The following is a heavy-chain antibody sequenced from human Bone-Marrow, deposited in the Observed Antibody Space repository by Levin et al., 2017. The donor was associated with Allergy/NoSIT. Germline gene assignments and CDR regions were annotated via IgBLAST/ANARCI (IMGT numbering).Heavy chain of an antibody. Sequence: GGSLRLSCAASGFNFTNAWMNWVRQAPGKGLEWVGRIRRKTDGGTTEYAAPVKGRFTISRDDSKNTLYLEMSSLKSEDTAVYYCTTDVAGSWPTDWDQGTLVTVSS. J-gene: IGHJ4*02. CDR2: IRRKTDGGTT. V-gene: IGHV3-15*01. CDR3: TTDVAGSWPTD. D-gene: IGHD5-12*01. CDR1: GFNFTNAW.